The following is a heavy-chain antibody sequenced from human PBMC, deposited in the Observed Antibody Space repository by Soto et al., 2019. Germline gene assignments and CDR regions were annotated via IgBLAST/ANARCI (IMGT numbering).Heavy chain of an antibody. CDR3: ASDRAAGGY. V-gene: IGHV3-48*03. D-gene: IGHD6-13*01. J-gene: IGHJ4*02. Sequence: PGGSLRLSCAASGFSFSNYEMNWVRQAPGKGLEWVAYISSGGDTIHYADSVRGRFTVSGDNARNSLSLQMNTQRVEDTALYYCASDRAAGGYWGQGTLVTVSS. CDR2: ISSGGDTI. CDR1: GFSFSNYE.